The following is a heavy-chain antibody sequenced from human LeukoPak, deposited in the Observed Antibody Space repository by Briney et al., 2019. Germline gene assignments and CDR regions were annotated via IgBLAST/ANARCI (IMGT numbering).Heavy chain of an antibody. CDR1: GFTFSDYY. CDR2: ISSSGSTI. CDR3: AKDSAPGYSGYDGDWFDP. J-gene: IGHJ5*02. Sequence: GGSLRLSCAASGFTFSDYYMSWIRQAPGKGLEWVSYISSSGSTIYYADSVKGRFTISRDNAKNSLYLQMNSLRAEDTAVYYCAKDSAPGYSGYDGDWFDPWGQGTLVTVPS. V-gene: IGHV3-11*01. D-gene: IGHD5-12*01.